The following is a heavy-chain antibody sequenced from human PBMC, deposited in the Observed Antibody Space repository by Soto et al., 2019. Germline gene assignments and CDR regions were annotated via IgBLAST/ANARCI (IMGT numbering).Heavy chain of an antibody. CDR2: IYHSGST. J-gene: IGHJ4*02. Sequence: PSETLSLTCAVSGYSISSGYYWGWIRQPPGKGLEWIGSIYHSGSTYYNPSLKSRVTISVDTSKNQFSLKLSSVTAADTAVYYCASLLVAFDYWGQGTLVTVSS. CDR1: GYSISSGYY. V-gene: IGHV4-38-2*01. CDR3: ASLLVAFDY. D-gene: IGHD1-26*01.